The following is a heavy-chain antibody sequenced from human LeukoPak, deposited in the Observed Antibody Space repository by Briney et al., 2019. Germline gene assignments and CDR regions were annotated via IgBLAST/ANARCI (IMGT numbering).Heavy chain of an antibody. D-gene: IGHD6-19*01. CDR1: GFTFDGYA. Sequence: PGRSLRLSCAASGFTFDGYAMHWVRQAPGKGLEWVSGISWNSGSIGYADSVKGRFTISRDNAKNSLYLQMNSLRAEDTALYYCAKDLIAVAGTSAGTFDYWGQGTLVTVSS. J-gene: IGHJ4*02. CDR3: AKDLIAVAGTSAGTFDY. V-gene: IGHV3-9*01. CDR2: ISWNSGSI.